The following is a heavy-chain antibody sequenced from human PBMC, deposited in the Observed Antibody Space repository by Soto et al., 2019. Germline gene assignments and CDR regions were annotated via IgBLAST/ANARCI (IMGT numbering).Heavy chain of an antibody. CDR2: IXYSGGX. J-gene: IGHJ4*02. CDR1: GGSIRSYY. Sequence: SXTQSLTCTVSGGSIRSYYWSWIRQPPGXGLEWIGYIXYSGGXNYNQSLKSRVXISEDTSXTQFSMKLRYVTAEDPAVYYCAGSMIVVVMKIAYWGQGTLVTVYS. D-gene: IGHD3-22*01. V-gene: IGHV4-59*12. CDR3: AGSMIVVVMKIAY.